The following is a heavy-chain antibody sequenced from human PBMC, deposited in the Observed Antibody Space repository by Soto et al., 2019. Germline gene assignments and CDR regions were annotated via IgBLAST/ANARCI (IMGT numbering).Heavy chain of an antibody. Sequence: QVQLVQSGAEVKKPGSSVKVSCKASGGTFSSYAISWVRQAPGQGLEWLGGIIPIFGTANYAQKFQGRVTITADESTSTAYMELSSLRSEDTAVYYCARAHSKNHGTTEYYFDYWGQGTLVTVSS. J-gene: IGHJ4*02. CDR1: GGTFSSYA. D-gene: IGHD1-1*01. CDR3: ARAHSKNHGTTEYYFDY. V-gene: IGHV1-69*01. CDR2: IIPIFGTA.